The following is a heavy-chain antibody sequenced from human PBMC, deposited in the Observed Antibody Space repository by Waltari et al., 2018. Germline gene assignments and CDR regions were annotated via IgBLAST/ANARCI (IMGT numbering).Heavy chain of an antibody. Sequence: QLQLQESGPGLVKPSETLSLTCSVSGGSISSTSYYWGWFRQPPGKGLEWIGSFSYNANTYYNPSLKSRITISVDTSKNQFSLQLRSVTAADTAMYYCARPGRVGGGSLMGLDYWGQGTLVTVSS. V-gene: IGHV4-39*01. CDR2: FSYNANT. CDR3: ARPGRVGGGSLMGLDY. J-gene: IGHJ4*02. D-gene: IGHD2-15*01. CDR1: GGSISSTSYY.